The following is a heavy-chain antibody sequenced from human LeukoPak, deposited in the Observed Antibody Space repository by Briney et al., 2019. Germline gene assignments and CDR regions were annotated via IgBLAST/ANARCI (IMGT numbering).Heavy chain of an antibody. Sequence: GESLKISCKGSGYSFTSYWISWVRQMPGKGLEWMGRIDPSDSYTNYSPSFQGHVTISADKSTSTAYLQWSSLKASDTAMYYCARQPYSSSSVYYFDYWGQGTLVTVSS. D-gene: IGHD6-6*01. V-gene: IGHV5-10-1*01. CDR1: GYSFTSYW. CDR3: ARQPYSSSSVYYFDY. J-gene: IGHJ4*02. CDR2: IDPSDSYT.